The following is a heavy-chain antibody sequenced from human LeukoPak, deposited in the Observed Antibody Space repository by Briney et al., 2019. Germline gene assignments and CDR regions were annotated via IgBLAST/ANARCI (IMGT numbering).Heavy chain of an antibody. Sequence: GGSLSLSCAASGFTFSSYSMNWVRQAPGQGLVWVSYISSSSSTIYYADSVKGRFTISRDNAKNSLYLQMNSLRAEDTAVYYCATAMIVADYYFDYWGQGTLGTVSS. J-gene: IGHJ4*02. CDR1: GFTFSSYS. CDR3: ATAMIVADYYFDY. D-gene: IGHD3-22*01. CDR2: ISSSSSTI. V-gene: IGHV3-48*04.